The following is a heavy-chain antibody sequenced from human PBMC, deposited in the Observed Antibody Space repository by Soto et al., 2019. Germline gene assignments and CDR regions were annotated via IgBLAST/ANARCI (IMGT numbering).Heavy chain of an antibody. Sequence: SETLSLTCTVSGGSISSGDYYWSWIRQPPGKGLEWIGYIYYSGSTYYNPSLKSRVTISVDTSKNQFSLKLSSVTAADTAVYYCARGMREYYYDSSGSSDLGPGGDYWGQGTLVTVSS. V-gene: IGHV4-30-4*01. CDR2: IYYSGST. CDR3: ARGMREYYYDSSGSSDLGPGGDY. J-gene: IGHJ4*02. D-gene: IGHD3-22*01. CDR1: GGSISSGDYY.